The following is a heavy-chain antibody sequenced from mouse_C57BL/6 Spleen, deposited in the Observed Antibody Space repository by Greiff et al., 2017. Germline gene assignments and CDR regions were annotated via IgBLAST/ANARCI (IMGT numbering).Heavy chain of an antibody. V-gene: IGHV5-17*01. CDR3: ARPQGYYFDY. CDR2: ISSGSSTI. CDR1: GFTFSDYG. J-gene: IGHJ2*01. Sequence: EVMLVESGGGLVKPGGSLKLSCAASGFTFSDYGMHWVRQAPEKGLEWVAYISSGSSTIYYADTVKGRFTISRYNAKNTLFLQMTSLRSEDTAMYYCARPQGYYFDYWGQGTTLTVSS.